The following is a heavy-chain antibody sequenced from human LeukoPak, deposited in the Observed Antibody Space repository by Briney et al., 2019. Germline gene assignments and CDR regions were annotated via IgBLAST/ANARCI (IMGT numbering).Heavy chain of an antibody. D-gene: IGHD3-10*01. CDR1: GGSISSSSYY. Sequence: SETLSLTCTVSGGSISSSSYYWGWIRQPPGKGLEWIGSIYYSGSTYYNPSLKSRVTISVDTSKNQFSLKLSSVTAADTAVYYCARAPPHYYYGSGSSNAFDIWGQGTMVTVSS. J-gene: IGHJ3*02. V-gene: IGHV4-39*07. CDR2: IYYSGST. CDR3: ARAPPHYYYGSGSSNAFDI.